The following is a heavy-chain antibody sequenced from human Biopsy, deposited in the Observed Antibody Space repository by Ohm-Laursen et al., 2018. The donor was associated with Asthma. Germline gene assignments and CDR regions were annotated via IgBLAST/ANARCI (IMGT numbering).Heavy chain of an antibody. CDR3: ARGYSGSDRIVYYYSGLEV. V-gene: IGHV1-69*10. D-gene: IGHD5-12*01. J-gene: IGHJ6*02. CDR2: LIPVLVRP. CDR1: GYTFTSD. Sequence: GASVKASCKPSGYTFTSDINWVRQVPGQGLEWMGGLIPVLVRPDHAQMFEGRVTITAYESTSTDSMELRSLSSEDAAVYYCARGYSGSDRIVYYYSGLEVWGQGTTVTVSS.